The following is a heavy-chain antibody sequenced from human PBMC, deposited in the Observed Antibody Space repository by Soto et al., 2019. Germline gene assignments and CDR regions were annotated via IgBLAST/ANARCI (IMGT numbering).Heavy chain of an antibody. CDR3: ARYADFYDSSGYYYFDH. D-gene: IGHD3-22*01. CDR1: GYTFTSYD. CDR2: MNPNSGNT. V-gene: IGHV1-8*01. J-gene: IGHJ4*02. Sequence: ASVKVSCKASGYTFTSYDINWVRQATGQGLEWMGWMNPNSGNTGCAQKFQGRVTMTRNTSISTAYMELSSLRSEDTAVYYCARYADFYDSSGYYYFDHWGPGTLVTVSS.